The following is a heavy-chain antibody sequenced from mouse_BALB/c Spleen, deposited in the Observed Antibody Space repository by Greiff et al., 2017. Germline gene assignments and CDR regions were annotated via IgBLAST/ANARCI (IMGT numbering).Heavy chain of an antibody. CDR1: GYTFTDYE. CDR2: IFPETGGT. CDR3: TRRNTTATWGFAY. Sequence: QVQLQQSGAELVRPGASVTLSCKASGYTFTDYEMHWVKQTPVHGLEWIGAIFPETGGTAYNQKFKGKATLTADKSSSTASMVLRSLTSEGACVYYWTRRNTTATWGFAYWGQGTLVTVSA. V-gene: IGHV1-15*01. J-gene: IGHJ3*01. D-gene: IGHD1-2*01.